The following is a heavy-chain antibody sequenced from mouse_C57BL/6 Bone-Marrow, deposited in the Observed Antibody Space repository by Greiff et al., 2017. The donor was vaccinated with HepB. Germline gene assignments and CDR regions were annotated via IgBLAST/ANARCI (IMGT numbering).Heavy chain of an antibody. CDR1: GYTFTSYW. CDR3: AFSTTVVGGHYAMDY. CDR2: IYPGSGST. J-gene: IGHJ4*01. Sequence: QVQLKQPGAELVKPGASVKMSCKASGYTFTSYWITWVKQRPGQGLEWIGDIYPGSGSTNYNEKFKSKATLTVDTSSSTAYMQLSSLTSEDSAVYYCAFSTTVVGGHYAMDYWGQGTSVTVSS. D-gene: IGHD1-1*01. V-gene: IGHV1-55*01.